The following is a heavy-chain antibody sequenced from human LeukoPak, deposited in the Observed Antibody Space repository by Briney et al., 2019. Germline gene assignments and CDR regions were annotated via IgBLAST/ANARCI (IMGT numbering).Heavy chain of an antibody. CDR3: ARDRGGAYDFWSGYYTGYFDY. CDR1: GFTFSSYR. D-gene: IGHD3-3*01. Sequence: GGSLRLSCAASGFTFSSYRMSWVRQAPGKGLEWVANIKQDGSEKHYVDSVKGRFTISRDNAKNSLYLQMNSLRAEDTAVYYCARDRGGAYDFWSGYYTGYFDYWGQGTLVPVSS. V-gene: IGHV3-7*01. CDR2: IKQDGSEK. J-gene: IGHJ4*02.